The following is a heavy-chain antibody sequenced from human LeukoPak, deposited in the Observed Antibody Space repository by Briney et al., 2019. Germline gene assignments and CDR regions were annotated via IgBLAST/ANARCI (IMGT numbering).Heavy chain of an antibody. CDR2: ITSSSNTI. J-gene: IGHJ4*02. V-gene: IGHV3-48*04. CDR1: GFIFSSYN. Sequence: PGGSLRLSCAASGFIFSSYNMNWVRQAPGKGLEWVSDITSSSNTIYYADSVKGRFTISRDNAKTSLYLQMNSLRAEDTAVYYCARDLSGIAGYTYGRGIDYWGQGTLVTVSS. D-gene: IGHD5-18*01. CDR3: ARDLSGIAGYTYGRGIDY.